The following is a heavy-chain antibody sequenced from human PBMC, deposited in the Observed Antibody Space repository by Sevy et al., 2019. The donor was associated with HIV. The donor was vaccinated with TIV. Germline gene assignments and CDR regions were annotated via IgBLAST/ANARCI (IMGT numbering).Heavy chain of an antibody. D-gene: IGHD3-16*01. V-gene: IGHV4-31*03. CDR2: IYYSGIT. CDR3: ARDRGGSPDY. J-gene: IGHJ4*02. CDR1: GYSISSGGYY. Sequence: SETLSLTCTVSGYSISSGGYYWSWIPQHPGKGLEWIGCIYYSGITYYNPSLKSRVGISVDTSKNQFSMKLTSVTAADTAVYYCARDRGGSPDYWGQGTLVTVSS.